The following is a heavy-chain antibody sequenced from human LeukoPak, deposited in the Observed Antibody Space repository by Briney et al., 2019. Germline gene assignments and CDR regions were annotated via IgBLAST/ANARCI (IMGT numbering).Heavy chain of an antibody. D-gene: IGHD3-22*01. CDR1: EFIFSGYW. J-gene: IGHJ6*02. CDR3: ARVRYYYDSSGYWLNYYYGMDV. CDR2: ISSSGSTI. Sequence: GGSLRLSCAASEFIFSGYWMNWVRQAPGKGLEWVSYISSSGSTIYYADSVKGRFTISRDNAKNSLYLQMNSLRAEDTAVYYCARVRYYYDSSGYWLNYYYGMDVWGQGTTVTVSS. V-gene: IGHV3-48*04.